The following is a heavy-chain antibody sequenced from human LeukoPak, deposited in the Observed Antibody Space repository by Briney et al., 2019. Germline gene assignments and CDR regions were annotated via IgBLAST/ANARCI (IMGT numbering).Heavy chain of an antibody. CDR1: GYTFTSYG. J-gene: IGHJ4*02. D-gene: IGHD2-15*01. V-gene: IGHV1-18*01. CDR3: ERVRGPNIVVVVAAYYFDY. CDR2: ISAYNGNT. Sequence: ASVKVSCKASGYTFTSYGSSWVRQAPGQGLGWMGWISAYNGNTNYAQKLQGRVTMTTDTSTSTAYMELRSLRSDDTAVYYCERVRGPNIVVVVAAYYFDYWGQGTLVTVSS.